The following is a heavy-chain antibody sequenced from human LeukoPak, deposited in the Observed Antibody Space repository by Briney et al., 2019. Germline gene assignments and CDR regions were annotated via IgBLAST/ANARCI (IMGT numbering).Heavy chain of an antibody. CDR2: INTDGSST. Sequence: PGGSLRRSCAASGFTFSTYWMHWVRQAPGKGLVWVSRINTDGSSTNYADSVKGRFTISRDNANNTLYLQMNSLRAEDTAVYYCARTLNWAFDFWGQGTLVTVSS. CDR1: GFTFSTYW. D-gene: IGHD7-27*01. J-gene: IGHJ4*02. CDR3: ARTLNWAFDF. V-gene: IGHV3-74*01.